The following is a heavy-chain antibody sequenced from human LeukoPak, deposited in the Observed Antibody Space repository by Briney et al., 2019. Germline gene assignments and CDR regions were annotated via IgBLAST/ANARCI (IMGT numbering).Heavy chain of an antibody. CDR2: IYSGGST. CDR3: ARILAVAFTD. Sequence: PGGSLRLSCAASGLLVDSNYMSWVRQAPGKRLEWVSVIYSGGSTDYADSVKGRFTISRDNFKNTVYLQMNSLRAEDTAVYYCARILAVAFTDWGQGTLVTVSS. V-gene: IGHV3-66*01. J-gene: IGHJ4*02. D-gene: IGHD6-19*01. CDR1: GLLVDSNY.